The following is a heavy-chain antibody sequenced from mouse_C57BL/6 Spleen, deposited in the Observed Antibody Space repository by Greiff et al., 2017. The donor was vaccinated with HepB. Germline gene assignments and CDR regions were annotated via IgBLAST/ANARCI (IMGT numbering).Heavy chain of an antibody. D-gene: IGHD2-3*01. CDR3: ARDRGNDGPPLDY. V-gene: IGHV5-4*01. Sequence: EVMLVESGGGLVKPGGSLKLSCAASGFTFSSYAMSWVRQTPEKRLEWVATISDGGSYTYYPDNVKGRFTISRDNAKNNLYLQMSHLKSEDTAMYYCARDRGNDGPPLDYWGQGTTLTVSS. CDR1: GFTFSSYA. CDR2: ISDGGSYT. J-gene: IGHJ2*01.